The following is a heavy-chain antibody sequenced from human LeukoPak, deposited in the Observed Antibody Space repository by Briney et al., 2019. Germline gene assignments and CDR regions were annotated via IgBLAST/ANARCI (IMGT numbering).Heavy chain of an antibody. CDR1: GYTLTELS. D-gene: IGHD4-11*01. Sequence: ASVKVSCKVSGYTLTELSMHWVRQAPGKGLEWMGGFDPEDGETIYAQKFQGRVTMTEDTSTDTAYMELSSLRSEDTAVYYCATAVEDDYIPYYFDFWGQGTLVTVSS. CDR2: FDPEDGET. J-gene: IGHJ4*02. V-gene: IGHV1-24*01. CDR3: ATAVEDDYIPYYFDF.